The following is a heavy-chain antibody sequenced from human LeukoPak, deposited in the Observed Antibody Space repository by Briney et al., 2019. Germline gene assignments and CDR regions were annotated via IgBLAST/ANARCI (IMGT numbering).Heavy chain of an antibody. CDR1: GGTFSSYA. J-gene: IGHJ4*02. CDR2: IIPIFGTA. V-gene: IGHV1-69*13. CDR3: ARDIYYDSSGYYPH. Sequence: ASVKVSCKASGGTFSSYAISWVRQAPGQGLEWMGGIIPIFGTANYAQKFQGRVTITADESTSTAYMELRSLRSDDTAVYYCARDIYYDSSGYYPHWGQGTLVTVSS. D-gene: IGHD3-22*01.